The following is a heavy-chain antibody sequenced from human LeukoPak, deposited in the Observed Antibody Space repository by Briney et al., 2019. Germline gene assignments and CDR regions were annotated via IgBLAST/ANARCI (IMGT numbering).Heavy chain of an antibody. Sequence: GGSLCLSCAASGFSISSNYMSWVRQAPGKGLEWVSVIYSGGSTYYADSVKGRFTISRDNSKNTLYLQMNSLRAEDTAVYYCARDLATGYGMDVWGQGTTVTVSS. CDR3: ARDLATGYGMDV. V-gene: IGHV3-66*01. J-gene: IGHJ6*02. CDR1: GFSISSNY. CDR2: IYSGGST. D-gene: IGHD5-12*01.